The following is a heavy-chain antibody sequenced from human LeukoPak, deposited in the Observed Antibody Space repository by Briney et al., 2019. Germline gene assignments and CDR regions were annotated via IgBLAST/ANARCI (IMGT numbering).Heavy chain of an antibody. CDR2: MNPYSGKT. CDR1: GYSFTSYD. V-gene: IGHV1-8*01. J-gene: IGHJ6*03. Sequence: ASVKVSCKASGYSFTSYDFHWVRQATGRGLEWMGWMNPYSGKTGFAQNFQGRVSMTGDNSINTAYMELASLTSEDTAIYYCVKGLGGGSNRNYMDVWGRGTTVTVSS. D-gene: IGHD4-23*01. CDR3: VKGLGGGSNRNYMDV.